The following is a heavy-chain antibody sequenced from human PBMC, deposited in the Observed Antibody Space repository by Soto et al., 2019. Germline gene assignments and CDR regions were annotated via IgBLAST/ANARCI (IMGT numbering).Heavy chain of an antibody. CDR2: FNHSGGT. CDR3: ARVSPFYDILTGRYYYYPMDV. CDR1: GGSFGGYH. Sequence: LSLTCAVYGGSFGGYHWSWIRQPPGTGLEWIGEFNHSGGTNYSPSLKSRVTISVDTSKNQFSLRLSSVTAADTAVYYCARVSPFYDILTGRYYYYPMDVWGQGTTVTVSS. D-gene: IGHD3-9*01. J-gene: IGHJ6*02. V-gene: IGHV4-34*01.